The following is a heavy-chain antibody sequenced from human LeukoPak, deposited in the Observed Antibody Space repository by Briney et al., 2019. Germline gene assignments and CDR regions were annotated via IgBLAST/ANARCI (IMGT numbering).Heavy chain of an antibody. D-gene: IGHD6-19*01. CDR3: AREYSSGLSWFDP. Sequence: PSETLSLTCTVSGASMTGYYWSWIRQPPGKGLEWIGYIYYNGNTNYNPSLKSRVTISEDTSKNQFSLKLSSVTAADTAVYFCAREYSSGLSWFDPWGQGTLVTVSS. J-gene: IGHJ5*02. CDR2: IYYNGNT. CDR1: GASMTGYY. V-gene: IGHV4-59*01.